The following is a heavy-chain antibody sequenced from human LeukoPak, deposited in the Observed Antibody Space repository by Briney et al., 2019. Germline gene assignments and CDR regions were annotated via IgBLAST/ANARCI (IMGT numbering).Heavy chain of an antibody. CDR2: INSDGSST. J-gene: IGHJ5*02. D-gene: IGHD2-2*01. Sequence: PGGSLRLSCAAAGFTFSSYWMHWVRLAPGKGLVWVSLINSDGSSTSYADSVKGRFTISRDNAKNTLYLQMNSLRAEDTAVYYCACPTVPGTAVTHPFDPWGKGTLVTVSS. CDR3: ACPTVPGTAVTHPFDP. V-gene: IGHV3-74*01. CDR1: GFTFSSYW.